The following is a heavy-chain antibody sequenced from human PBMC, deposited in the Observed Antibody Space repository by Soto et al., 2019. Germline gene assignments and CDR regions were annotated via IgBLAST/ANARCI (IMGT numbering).Heavy chain of an antibody. V-gene: IGHV4-59*06. J-gene: IGHJ5*02. Sequence: PSETLSLTCTVSGGSISSYYWSWIRQHPGKGLEWIGYIYYSGSTYYNPSLKSRVTISVDTSKNQFSLKLSSVTAADTAVYYCAGVECASDDGGYYWFDHWGQGTLVTVSS. CDR3: AGVECASDDGGYYWFDH. CDR2: IYYSGST. CDR1: GGSISSYY. D-gene: IGHD3-10*01.